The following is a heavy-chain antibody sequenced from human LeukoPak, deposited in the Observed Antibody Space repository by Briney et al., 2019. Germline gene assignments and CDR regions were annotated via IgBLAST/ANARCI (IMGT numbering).Heavy chain of an antibody. D-gene: IGHD5-18*01. Sequence: PGGSLRLSCAASGFTFSSYSMNWVRQAPGKGLEWVAVISFDESNKYYADSVKGRFTISRDNSKNTLYLQMNSLRAEDTAVYYCAKRGYSYGYPYYYYYYMDVWGKGTTVTISS. V-gene: IGHV3-30*18. CDR1: GFTFSSYS. CDR3: AKRGYSYGYPYYYYYYMDV. CDR2: ISFDESNK. J-gene: IGHJ6*03.